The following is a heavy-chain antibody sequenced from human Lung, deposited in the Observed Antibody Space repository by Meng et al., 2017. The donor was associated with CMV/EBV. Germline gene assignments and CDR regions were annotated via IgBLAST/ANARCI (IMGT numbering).Heavy chain of an antibody. CDR2: VFHTGAT. J-gene: IGHJ6*02. CDR3: ARDSLYEPKYGTDV. D-gene: IGHD5/OR15-5a*01. Sequence: SXTLSLXCTVSGGSISSSSYYWSWIRQHPGKGPEWIGYVFHTGATYYSPSLNSRLTLSLDTSKNQFSLKLSSVTAADTAVYYCARDSLYEPKYGTDVWGPGXTVTGSS. V-gene: IGHV4-31*03. CDR1: GGSISSSSYY.